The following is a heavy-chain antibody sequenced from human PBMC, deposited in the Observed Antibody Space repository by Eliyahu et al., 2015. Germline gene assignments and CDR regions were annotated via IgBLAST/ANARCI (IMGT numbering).Heavy chain of an antibody. J-gene: IGHJ3*02. Sequence: QVQLQESGPGLVKPSQTLSLTCTVSGGSXXSGDXYWSWIRQPPGKGLEWIGYIYYSGSTYYNPSLKSRVTISVDTSKNQFSLKLSSVTAADTAVYYCARGHRIVVVRGAFDIWGQGTMVTVSS. D-gene: IGHD3-22*01. CDR3: ARGHRIVVVRGAFDI. CDR2: IYYSGST. CDR1: GGSXXSGDXY. V-gene: IGHV4-30-4*01.